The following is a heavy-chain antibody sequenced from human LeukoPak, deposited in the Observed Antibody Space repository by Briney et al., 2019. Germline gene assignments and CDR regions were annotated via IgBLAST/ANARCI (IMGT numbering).Heavy chain of an antibody. J-gene: IGHJ5*02. CDR3: AKGLAYDISDYRNWFDP. CDR2: IRSDANYK. CDR1: GFSFSSYG. D-gene: IGHD3-22*01. Sequence: GGSLRLFCAASGFSFSSYGLGWVRQAPGKGLEWVAFIRSDANYKHYADSVKGRFTISRDNTKNTLYLEMSRLRAEDTAVYYCAKGLAYDISDYRNWFDPCGQATLVTVSS. V-gene: IGHV3-30*02.